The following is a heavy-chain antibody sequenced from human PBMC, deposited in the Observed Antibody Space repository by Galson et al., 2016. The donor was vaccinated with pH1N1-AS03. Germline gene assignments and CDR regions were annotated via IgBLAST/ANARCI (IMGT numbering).Heavy chain of an antibody. CDR2: INHNSGGT. D-gene: IGHD2-2*01. CDR1: GYVFSDYY. J-gene: IGHJ5*02. V-gene: IGHV1-2*02. Sequence: SVKVSCKASGYVFSDYYIHWVRQAPGQGLEWMGWINHNSGGTLYAPKFQGRVTITRDTSIRTAFMEVTWLTPDDTAVYYCGRPLTSGFCSSCGLGCYGLNPYYVYRWGKGALVTVSS. CDR3: GRPLTSGFCSSCGLGCYGLNPYYVYR.